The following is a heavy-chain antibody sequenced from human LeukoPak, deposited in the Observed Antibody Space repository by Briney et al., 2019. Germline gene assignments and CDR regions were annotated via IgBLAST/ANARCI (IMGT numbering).Heavy chain of an antibody. CDR1: GFNFRSYG. CDR2: ISYDGSNK. V-gene: IGHV3-30*18. CDR3: AKDGGLLTTRYYFDY. Sequence: GFLRLFCSAPGFNFRSYGMHLVRQAPSQGVEGGAVISYDGSNKYYADSVKGRFTISRDNSKNTLYLQMNSLRAEDTAVYYCAKDGGLLTTRYYFDYWGQGTLVTVSS. J-gene: IGHJ4*02. D-gene: IGHD4-11*01.